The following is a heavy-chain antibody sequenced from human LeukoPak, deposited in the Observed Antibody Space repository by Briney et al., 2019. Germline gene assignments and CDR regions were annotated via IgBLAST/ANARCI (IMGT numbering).Heavy chain of an antibody. V-gene: IGHV3-72*01. CDR1: GFTFSAHY. D-gene: IGHD3-3*01. CDR3: AKAFCSEKQCTLDS. CDR2: IREKVNSYTT. Sequence: GGSLRLSCAASGFTFSAHYMDWVREAPGKGLEWVGRIREKVNSYTTVYAASVKGRFTISRDDSTNSVFLQMNSLKTEDTAVYYCAKAFCSEKQCTLDSWGQGTLVTVSS. J-gene: IGHJ4*02.